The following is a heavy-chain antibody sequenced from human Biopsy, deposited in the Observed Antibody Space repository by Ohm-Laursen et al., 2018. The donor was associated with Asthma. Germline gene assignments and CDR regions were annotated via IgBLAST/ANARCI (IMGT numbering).Heavy chain of an antibody. J-gene: IGHJ4*02. V-gene: IGHV3-30*18. CDR1: GFIFHNYG. CDR2: ILFDGRKI. D-gene: IGHD6-13*01. Sequence: SLRLSCTASGFIFHNYGMNWVRRAPGKGLEWVAQILFDGRKINYPDSVKGRFTISRDNSKNMVYLQMNSLRPEDTAVYYCAKDRVAGRSYYFDYWGQGSLVSVSS. CDR3: AKDRVAGRSYYFDY.